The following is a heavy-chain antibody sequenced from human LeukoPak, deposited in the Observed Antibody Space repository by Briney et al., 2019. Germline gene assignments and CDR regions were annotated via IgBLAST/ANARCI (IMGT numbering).Heavy chain of an antibody. J-gene: IGHJ4*02. CDR2: ISGSGDAT. CDR3: AKDKANTHYYGSGSYPSPNYFDY. D-gene: IGHD3-10*01. Sequence: PGGSLRLSCAASGFSFRNYAMTWVRQAPGKGLQWVSGISGSGDATYYADSVKGRFTISRDNSKNTLYLQMNSLRAEDTAVYYCAKDKANTHYYGSGSYPSPNYFDYWGQGALVTVSS. CDR1: GFSFRNYA. V-gene: IGHV3-23*01.